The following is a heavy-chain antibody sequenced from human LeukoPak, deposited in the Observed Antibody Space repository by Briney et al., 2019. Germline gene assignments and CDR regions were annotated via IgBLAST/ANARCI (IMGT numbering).Heavy chain of an antibody. CDR3: ARIINQLLLYYFDY. CDR2: MYYNGST. D-gene: IGHD2-2*01. CDR1: GGSISTSYYY. V-gene: IGHV4-39*01. J-gene: IGHJ4*02. Sequence: PSETLSLTCTVSGGSISTSYYYWGWIRQSPGKGLEWIGTMYYNGSTYYNPSLKSRVTISVDTSKNQFSLKLSSVTAADTAVYYCARIINQLLLYYFDYWGQGTLVTVSS.